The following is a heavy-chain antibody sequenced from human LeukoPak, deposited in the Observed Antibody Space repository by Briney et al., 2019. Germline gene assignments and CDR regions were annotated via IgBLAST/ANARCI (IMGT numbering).Heavy chain of an antibody. CDR3: ARGGWAYDSSGYYSADAFDI. CDR2: ISYDGSNK. D-gene: IGHD3-22*01. Sequence: GGSLRLSCAASGFTFSSYEMNWVRQAPGKGLEWVAVISYDGSNKYYADSVKGRFTISRDNSKNTLYLQMNSLRAEDTAVYYCARGGWAYDSSGYYSADAFDIWGQGTMVTVSS. V-gene: IGHV3-30*04. CDR1: GFTFSSYE. J-gene: IGHJ3*02.